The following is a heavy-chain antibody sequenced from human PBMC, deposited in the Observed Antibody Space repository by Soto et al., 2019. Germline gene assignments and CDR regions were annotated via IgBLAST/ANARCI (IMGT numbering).Heavy chain of an antibody. V-gene: IGHV3-30-3*01. CDR1: GFTFSSYT. Sequence: QVQLVESGGGVVQPGRSLRLPCAVSGFTFSSYTMHWVRQAPGKGLEWVARISHDGSNRYYADSVKGRFTISRDNSKNPLYLQMSSLRTQDTAVYYCASAGGHWGQGTLVTVSS. CDR3: ASAGGH. J-gene: IGHJ4*02. D-gene: IGHD3-10*01. CDR2: ISHDGSNR.